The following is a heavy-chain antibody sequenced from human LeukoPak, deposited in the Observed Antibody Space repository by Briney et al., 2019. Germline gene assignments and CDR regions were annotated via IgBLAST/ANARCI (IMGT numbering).Heavy chain of an antibody. Sequence: GGSLRLSCAASGFTFDDYGMSWVRQAPGKGLEWVSGINWNGGSTGYADSVKGRFTISRDNAKNSLYLQMNSLRAEDTALYYCARDIYSRAHFWSSGYYYYYMDVWGKGTTVTVSS. V-gene: IGHV3-20*04. J-gene: IGHJ6*03. D-gene: IGHD3-10*01. CDR1: GFTFDDYG. CDR3: ARDIYSRAHFWSSGYYYYYMDV. CDR2: INWNGGST.